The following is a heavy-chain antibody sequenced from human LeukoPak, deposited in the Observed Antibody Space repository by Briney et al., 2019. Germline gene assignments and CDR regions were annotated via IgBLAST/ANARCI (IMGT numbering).Heavy chain of an antibody. CDR3: ARHYHSKSAFDI. D-gene: IGHD1-14*01. J-gene: IGHJ3*02. Sequence: SQTLSLTCTVSGGSINSGGFYWGWIRQHPGKGLEWIGHIYYSGNTYYNPSLKSRVIISVGTSKKLFSLQLSSVTAADTAVYYCARHYHSKSAFDIWGQGTMVTVSS. CDR2: IYYSGNT. CDR1: GGSINSGGFY. V-gene: IGHV4-31*03.